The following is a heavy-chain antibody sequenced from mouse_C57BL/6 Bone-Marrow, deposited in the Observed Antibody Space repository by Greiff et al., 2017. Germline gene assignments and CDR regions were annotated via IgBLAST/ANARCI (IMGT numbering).Heavy chain of an antibody. J-gene: IGHJ3*01. V-gene: IGHV14-4*01. Sequence: EVKLQESGAELVRPGASVKLSCTASGFNIKDDYMHWVKQRPEQGLEWIGWIDPENGDTEYASKFQGKATITADTSSNTAYLQLSSLTSEDTAVYYCSGTLFAYWGQGTLVTVSA. CDR1: GFNIKDDY. CDR3: SGTLFAY. D-gene: IGHD1-1*01. CDR2: IDPENGDT.